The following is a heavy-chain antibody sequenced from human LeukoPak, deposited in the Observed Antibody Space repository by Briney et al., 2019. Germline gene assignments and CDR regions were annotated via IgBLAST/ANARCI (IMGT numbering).Heavy chain of an antibody. CDR3: ARYVRGGIWGSYRTADY. V-gene: IGHV1-8*01. D-gene: IGHD3-16*02. J-gene: IGHJ4*02. CDR1: GYTFTSYD. Sequence: ASVKVSCKASGYTFTSYDINWVRQATGQVLEWMGWMNPNSGNTGYAQKFQGRVTMTRNTSISTAYMELSSLRSEDTAVYYCARYVRGGIWGSYRTADYWGQGTLVTVSS. CDR2: MNPNSGNT.